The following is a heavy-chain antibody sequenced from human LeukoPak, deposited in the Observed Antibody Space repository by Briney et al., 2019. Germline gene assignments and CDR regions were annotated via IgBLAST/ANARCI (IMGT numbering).Heavy chain of an antibody. D-gene: IGHD6-13*01. CDR3: ATPKGGSSSWYYFDY. J-gene: IGHJ4*02. V-gene: IGHV3-23*01. CDR1: GFTFSTYA. Sequence: GGFLRLSCAASGFTFSTYAVSWVRQAPGKGLEWVSAISGSGGSTYYADSVKGRFTISRDNSKNTLYLQMNSLRAEDTAVYYCATPKGGSSSWYYFDYWGQGTLVTVSS. CDR2: ISGSGGST.